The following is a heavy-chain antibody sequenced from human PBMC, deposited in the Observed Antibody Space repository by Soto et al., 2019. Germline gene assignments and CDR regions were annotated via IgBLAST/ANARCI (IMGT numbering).Heavy chain of an antibody. V-gene: IGHV3-7*03. J-gene: IGHJ4*02. CDR1: GFTFDNYY. D-gene: IGHD3-3*01. CDR2: IRQDGSEK. Sequence: EVQLVESGGGVVQPGGSLRLSCEASGFTFDNYYMSWVRQAPGKGLEWVANIRQDGSEKYYVDSVKGRFTIARDNAKNSLSLEMNSLRAEDTAVYYCARDQETYYDFWSGYPPLEYWGQGTLVTVSS. CDR3: ARDQETYYDFWSGYPPLEY.